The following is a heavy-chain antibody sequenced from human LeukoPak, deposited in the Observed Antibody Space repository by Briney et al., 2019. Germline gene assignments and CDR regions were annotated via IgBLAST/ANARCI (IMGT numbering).Heavy chain of an antibody. V-gene: IGHV3-48*02. CDR3: ARTYYDSSGYSDY. J-gene: IGHJ4*02. CDR1: GFTFTSYS. Sequence: PGGSLRLSCAASGFTFTSYSMNWVRQAPGKGLEWVSYISSSSSIIYYADSVKGRFTISRDNVKNSLYLQMNSLRDEDTAVYYCARTYYDSSGYSDYWGQGTLVTVSS. D-gene: IGHD3-22*01. CDR2: ISSSSSII.